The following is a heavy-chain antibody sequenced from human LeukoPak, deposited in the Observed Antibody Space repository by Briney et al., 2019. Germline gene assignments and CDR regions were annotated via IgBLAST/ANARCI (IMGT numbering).Heavy chain of an antibody. CDR2: IYYSGST. CDR1: GGSVSSGSYY. Sequence: SETLSLTCTVSGGSVSSGSYYWSWIRQPPGKGPEWIGYIYYSGSTNYNPSLKSRVTISVDTSKNQVSLKLSSVTAADTAVCYCARDGRGYYDSSGSFDYWGQGTLVTVSS. J-gene: IGHJ4*02. V-gene: IGHV4-61*01. D-gene: IGHD3-22*01. CDR3: ARDGRGYYDSSGSFDY.